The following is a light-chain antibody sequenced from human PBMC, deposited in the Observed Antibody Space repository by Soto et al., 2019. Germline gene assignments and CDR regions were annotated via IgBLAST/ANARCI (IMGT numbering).Light chain of an antibody. CDR3: SSYTSSSTPLYV. CDR2: DVS. J-gene: IGLJ1*01. V-gene: IGLV2-14*01. CDR1: SSEVGAYDY. Sequence: QSALTQPASVAGSPGQSIAISCTGTSSEVGAYDYVSWYQRHPGKAPKLMIYDVSNRPSGVSNRFSGSKAGNTASLTISGLQAEDEADYYCSSYTSSSTPLYVFGTGTKLTVL.